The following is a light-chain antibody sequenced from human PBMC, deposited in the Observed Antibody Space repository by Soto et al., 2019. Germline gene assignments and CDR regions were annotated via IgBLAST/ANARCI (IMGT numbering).Light chain of an antibody. CDR1: SSDVGGYNY. Sequence: QSVLTQPASVSGSPGQSITISCTGTSSDVGGYNYVAWYQQHPGKSPKLLIYEVINRPSGVSNRFSGSKSGNTASLTISGLQAEDEADYYCTSFTSVNTGVFGGGTKLTVL. CDR2: EVI. V-gene: IGLV2-14*01. J-gene: IGLJ3*02. CDR3: TSFTSVNTGV.